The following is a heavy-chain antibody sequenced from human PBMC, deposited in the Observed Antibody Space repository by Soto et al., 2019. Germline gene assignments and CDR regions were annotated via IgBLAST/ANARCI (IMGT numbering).Heavy chain of an antibody. J-gene: IGHJ4*02. CDR2: IIPIFGTP. CDR1: GGIFSTYA. CDR3: ARDRYDYGSGNYYNRIDF. V-gene: IGHV1-69*01. D-gene: IGHD3-10*01. Sequence: QVQLVQSVAEVKKPGSSVKVSCKASGGIFSTYAISWLRQAPGQGLEWMGGIIPIFGTPNYAQRFKGRVTITADESTSTAYMELSRLRSEDTAVYYCARDRYDYGSGNYYNRIDFWGQGTLVTVSS.